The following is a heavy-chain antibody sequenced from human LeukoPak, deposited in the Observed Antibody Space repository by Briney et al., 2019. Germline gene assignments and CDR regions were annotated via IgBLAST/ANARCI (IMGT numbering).Heavy chain of an antibody. CDR1: GGSISSYY. CDR2: IYYSGST. Sequence: SETLSLTCTVSGGSISSYYWSWIRQPPGKGLEWIGYIYYSGSTNYNPSLKSRVTISVDTSKNQFSLKLSSVTAADTAVYYCARDDGLSPFDYSGQGTLVTVSS. J-gene: IGHJ4*02. CDR3: ARDDGLSPFDY. D-gene: IGHD2-8*01. V-gene: IGHV4-59*01.